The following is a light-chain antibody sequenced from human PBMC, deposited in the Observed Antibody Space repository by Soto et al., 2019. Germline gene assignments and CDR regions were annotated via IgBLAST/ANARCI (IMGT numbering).Light chain of an antibody. V-gene: IGKV3-11*01. CDR3: QQRSNWLLT. CDR2: DAS. J-gene: IGKJ4*01. CDR1: QSVSSY. Sequence: EIVLTQSQATMSLSPGERETLSCRASQSVSSYLAWYQQKPGQAPRLLIYDASNRATGITARFSGSGSGTDFTLTISSLEPEDFAVYYCQQRSNWLLTFGGLTNVEIK.